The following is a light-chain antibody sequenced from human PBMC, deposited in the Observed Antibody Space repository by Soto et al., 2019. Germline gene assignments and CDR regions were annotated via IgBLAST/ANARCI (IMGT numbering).Light chain of an antibody. Sequence: EIVLTQYPPTLSLSPGERATLSCRASQSVANYLAWYQQKPGQAPRLLIHDTSDRATGIPARFSGSGSGTDFTLTISSLEPEDFAVYYCQQRSSWPLTFGQGTRLEIK. CDR1: QSVANY. J-gene: IGKJ5*01. CDR3: QQRSSWPLT. V-gene: IGKV3-11*01. CDR2: DTS.